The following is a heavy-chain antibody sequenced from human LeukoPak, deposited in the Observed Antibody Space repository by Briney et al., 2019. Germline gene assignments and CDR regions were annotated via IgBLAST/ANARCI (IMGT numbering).Heavy chain of an antibody. V-gene: IGHV3-33*01. Sequence: PGGSLRLFCAASGFTFSSYGMHWVRQAAGKGLEWVAIIWYDGSNKFYADSVKGRFTISRDNSKNTLYLQMNSLRAEDTAVYYCARDLYYYGSSYYYGMDVWGKGTTVTVSS. CDR2: IWYDGSNK. CDR3: ARDLYYYGSSYYYGMDV. CDR1: GFTFSSYG. D-gene: IGHD3-10*01. J-gene: IGHJ6*04.